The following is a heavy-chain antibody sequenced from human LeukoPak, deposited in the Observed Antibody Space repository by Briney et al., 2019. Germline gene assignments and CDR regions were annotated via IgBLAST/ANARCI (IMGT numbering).Heavy chain of an antibody. Sequence: GGSLRLSCAASGFTFNSYWMSWVRQAPGKGLEWVANIDPDGSEKQYGDSVKGRFAASRDNAKNSLYLQMNSLRAEDTAIYYCARIYYFGDNNWRYFDNWGQGTLVTVSS. J-gene: IGHJ4*03. D-gene: IGHD3-10*01. V-gene: IGHV3-7*01. CDR2: IDPDGSEK. CDR1: GFTFNSYW. CDR3: ARIYYFGDNNWRYFDN.